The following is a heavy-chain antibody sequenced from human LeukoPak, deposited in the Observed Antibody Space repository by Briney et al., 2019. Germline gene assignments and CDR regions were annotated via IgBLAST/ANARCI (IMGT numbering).Heavy chain of an antibody. CDR2: ISGSGGST. J-gene: IGHJ4*02. CDR1: GFTFSSYA. Sequence: GGSLRLSCAASGFTFSSYAMSWVRQAPGKGLEWVSAISGSGGSTYYADSVKGRFTISRDNSKNTLYLQMNSLRAEDTAVYYCAKESSYTVPATARRYYFDYWGQGTLVTVSS. V-gene: IGHV3-23*01. CDR3: AKESSYTVPATARRYYFDY. D-gene: IGHD2-2*01.